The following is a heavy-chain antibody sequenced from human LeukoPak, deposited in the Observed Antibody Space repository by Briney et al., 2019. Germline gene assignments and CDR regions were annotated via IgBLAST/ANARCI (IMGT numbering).Heavy chain of an antibody. D-gene: IGHD3-10*01. V-gene: IGHV3-9*01. CDR3: AKVSVRGVIKGPYFDY. J-gene: IGHJ4*02. Sequence: GGSLRLSCAASGFTFDDYAMHWVRQAPGKGLEWVSGISWNSGSIGYADSVKGRFTISRDNAKNSLYLQMNSLRAEDTALYYCAKVSVRGVIKGPYFDYWGQGTLVTVSS. CDR2: ISWNSGSI. CDR1: GFTFDDYA.